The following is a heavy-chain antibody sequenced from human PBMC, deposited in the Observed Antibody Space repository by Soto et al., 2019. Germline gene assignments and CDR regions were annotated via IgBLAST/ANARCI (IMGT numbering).Heavy chain of an antibody. V-gene: IGHV3-53*01. CDR2: IYSGGRT. D-gene: IGHD3-22*01. CDR1: GVTVSNNF. Sequence: GGSLRLSCAASGVTVSNNFMGWVRQAPGKGLEWVSVIYSGGRTYYADSVKGRFIISRDNSKNTLFLQMSSLRVEDTAVYYCARTRLYDASGYYYYYYGMDVWGQGTTVTVSS. J-gene: IGHJ6*02. CDR3: ARTRLYDASGYYYYYYGMDV.